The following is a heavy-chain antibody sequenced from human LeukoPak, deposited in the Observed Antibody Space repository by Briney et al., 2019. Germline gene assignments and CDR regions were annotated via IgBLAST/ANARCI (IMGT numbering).Heavy chain of an antibody. D-gene: IGHD5-18*01. CDR1: GFTFSSYE. Sequence: GGSLRLSCAASGFTFSSYEMNWVRQAPGKGLEWVSYISSSGSTIYYADSVKGRFTISRDNAKNSLYLQMNSLRAEDTAIYYCARDPGQYNYGYSDYWGQGTLVAVSS. CDR3: ARDPGQYNYGYSDY. J-gene: IGHJ4*02. V-gene: IGHV3-48*03. CDR2: ISSSGSTI.